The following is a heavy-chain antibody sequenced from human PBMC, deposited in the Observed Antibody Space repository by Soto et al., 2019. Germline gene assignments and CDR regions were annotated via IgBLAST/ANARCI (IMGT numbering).Heavy chain of an antibody. CDR1: GGSISNTNW. V-gene: IGHV4-4*02. D-gene: IGHD1-26*01. Sequence: PSETLSLTCAISGGSISNTNWWSWVRQPPGKGLEWIGEIYHSGSTNYNPSLKSRLTISVDKSRDQFSLRLSSVTAADTAVYYCASRLGATSFDDWGQGILVTVSS. J-gene: IGHJ4*02. CDR2: IYHSGST. CDR3: ASRLGATSFDD.